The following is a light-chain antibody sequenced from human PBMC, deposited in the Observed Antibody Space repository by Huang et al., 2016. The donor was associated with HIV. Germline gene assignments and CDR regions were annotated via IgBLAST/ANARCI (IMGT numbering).Light chain of an antibody. CDR1: QNVGTS. J-gene: IGKJ4*01. V-gene: IGKV1-8*01. CDR2: DAS. Sequence: IRMTQSPSSLSASTGDRVTITCRASQNVGTSLAWYQQRPGRAPVLLIYDASKLQRGVPSRFSGSGSRTVFTLTIGCLQVEDAATYYCQHSDGLSPLTFGGGT. CDR3: QHSDGLSPLT.